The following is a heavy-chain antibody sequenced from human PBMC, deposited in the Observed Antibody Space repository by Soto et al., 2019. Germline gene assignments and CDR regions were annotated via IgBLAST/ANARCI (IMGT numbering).Heavy chain of an antibody. J-gene: IGHJ6*02. D-gene: IGHD4-17*01. CDR3: AGEYGDYFGDGMYV. V-gene: IGHV1-69*12. CDR2: IIPIFGTA. CDR1: GGTFSSYA. Sequence: QVQLVQSGAEVKKPGSSVKVSCKDSGGTFSSYAISWVRQAPGQGLEWRGGIIPIFGTAHYAQKFQGRVTMTADESTSTAYMELSSLRSEDTAVYYCAGEYGDYFGDGMYVWGQGTTVTVSS.